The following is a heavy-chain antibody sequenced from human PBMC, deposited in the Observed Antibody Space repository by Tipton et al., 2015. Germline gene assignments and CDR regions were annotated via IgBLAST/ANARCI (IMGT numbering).Heavy chain of an antibody. CDR3: AREERIVATSQFGY. J-gene: IGHJ4*02. Sequence: TLSLTCTVSGESFSKYYWSWIRQSPGKGLEWIGEINDSGKSNYNPSLKSRVTISVDTSKNQFSLKLSSVTAADTAVYYCAREERIVATSQFGYWGQGTLVTVSS. CDR2: INDSGKS. CDR1: GESFSKYY. D-gene: IGHD5-12*01. V-gene: IGHV4-34*01.